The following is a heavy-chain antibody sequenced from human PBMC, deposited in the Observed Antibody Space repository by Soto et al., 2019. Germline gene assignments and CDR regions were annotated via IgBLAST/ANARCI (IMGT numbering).Heavy chain of an antibody. CDR1: GGSFIGYY. Sequence: SSETLSLTCAVYGGSFIGYYWSWIRQPPWKGLEWIGEINHSGSTNYNPSLKSRVTISVDTSKNQFSLKLSSVTAADTAVYYCARARGSGVVPAAISPYGMDVWGQRTTVTVSS. V-gene: IGHV4-34*01. J-gene: IGHJ6*02. CDR2: INHSGST. D-gene: IGHD2-2*01. CDR3: ARARGSGVVPAAISPYGMDV.